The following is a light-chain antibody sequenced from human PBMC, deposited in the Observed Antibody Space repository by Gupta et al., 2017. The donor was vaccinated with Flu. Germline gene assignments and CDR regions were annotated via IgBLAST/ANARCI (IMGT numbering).Light chain of an antibody. CDR1: RTISSW. CDR3: QQYNSPFT. J-gene: IGKJ3*01. CDR2: QAS. Sequence: DIQLTQSPSTLPASVVDRVTITCRASRTISSWLAWYQHKPGKAPKLLIYQASNLKTGVPSRFSGSGSGTEFTLTISSLQPDDFATYYCQQYNSPFTFGPGTKVDIK. V-gene: IGKV1-5*03.